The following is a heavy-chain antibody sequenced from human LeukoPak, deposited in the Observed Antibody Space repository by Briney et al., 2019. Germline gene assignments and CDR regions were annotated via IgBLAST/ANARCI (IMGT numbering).Heavy chain of an antibody. D-gene: IGHD2-8*01. CDR1: GGSFSGYY. Sequence: PSETLSLTCAVYGGSFSGYYWSWIRQPPGKGLEWIGEINHSGSTNYNPSLKSRVTISVDTSKNQFSLKLSSVTAADTAVYYCARRNGNWGQGTLVTVSS. CDR3: ARRNGN. V-gene: IGHV4-34*01. CDR2: INHSGST. J-gene: IGHJ4*02.